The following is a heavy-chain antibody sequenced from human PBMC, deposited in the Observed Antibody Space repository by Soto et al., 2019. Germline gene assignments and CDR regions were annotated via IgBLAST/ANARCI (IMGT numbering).Heavy chain of an antibody. V-gene: IGHV1-2*02. D-gene: IGHD2-2*01. Sequence: ASVKVSCKASGYTFTGYYMHWVRQAPGQGLEWMGWINPNSGGTNYAQKFQGRVTMTRDTSISTAYMELSRLRSDDTAVYYCATIPAALYYYYGMDVWGQGTTVTVS. J-gene: IGHJ6*02. CDR2: INPNSGGT. CDR1: GYTFTGYY. CDR3: ATIPAALYYYYGMDV.